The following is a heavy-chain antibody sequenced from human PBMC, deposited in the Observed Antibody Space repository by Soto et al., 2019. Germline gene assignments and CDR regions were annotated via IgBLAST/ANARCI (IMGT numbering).Heavy chain of an antibody. V-gene: IGHV3-21*01. Sequence: EVQLVESGGGLLKPGGSLRLSCAASGFTFRSYTMDWVRQAPGKGLEWVSSISSSSSDIYYADSVKGRFTVSRDNAKYSLYLQMNSLRAEDTAVYYCASLVAAPSSFSSYYYGMDVWGQGTTVTVSS. CDR2: ISSSSSDI. D-gene: IGHD6-6*01. J-gene: IGHJ6*02. CDR3: ASLVAAPSSFSSYYYGMDV. CDR1: GFTFRSYT.